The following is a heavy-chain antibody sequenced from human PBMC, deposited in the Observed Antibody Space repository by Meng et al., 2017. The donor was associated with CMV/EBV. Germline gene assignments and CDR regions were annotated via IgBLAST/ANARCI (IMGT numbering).Heavy chain of an antibody. CDR2: INEDGSET. D-gene: IGHD3-10*01. J-gene: IGHJ4*02. Sequence: GESLKISCAASGFTFSDYWMHWVRKVPGKGLLLVSHINEDGSETNYADAVKGRFNIWRDNTKNTMYLQMNYLRAEDTAVYYCARDPVRSPSFWGQGILVTVSS. V-gene: IGHV3-74*01. CDR3: ARDPVRSPSF. CDR1: GFTFSDYW.